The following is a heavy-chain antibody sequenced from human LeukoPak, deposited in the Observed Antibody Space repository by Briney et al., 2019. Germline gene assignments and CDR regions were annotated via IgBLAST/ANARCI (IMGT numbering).Heavy chain of an antibody. Sequence: SETLSLTCTVSGGSTSNHFWSWIRQPPGKGLEWIGNIYTGGTTNYNPSLKSGVTISIDTSKNQFSLNLSSVTAADTAVYYCVRGSTLRHYQYWGQGTLVTVSS. J-gene: IGHJ4*02. V-gene: IGHV4-4*08. D-gene: IGHD3-16*01. CDR1: GGSTSNHF. CDR3: VRGSTLRHYQY. CDR2: IYTGGTT.